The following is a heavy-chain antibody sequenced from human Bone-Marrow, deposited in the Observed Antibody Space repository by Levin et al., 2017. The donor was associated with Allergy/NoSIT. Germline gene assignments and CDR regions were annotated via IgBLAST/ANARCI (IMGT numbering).Heavy chain of an antibody. CDR3: ARGTTGYCSSTSCYGGGYFDY. CDR2: INSDGSST. V-gene: IGHV3-74*01. J-gene: IGHJ4*02. CDR1: GFTFSSYW. Sequence: GGSLRLSCAASGFTFSSYWMHWVRQAPGKGLVWVSRINSDGSSTSYADSVKGRFTISRDNAKNTLYLQMNSLRAEDTAVYYCARGTTGYCSSTSCYGGGYFDYWGQGTLVTVSS. D-gene: IGHD2-2*01.